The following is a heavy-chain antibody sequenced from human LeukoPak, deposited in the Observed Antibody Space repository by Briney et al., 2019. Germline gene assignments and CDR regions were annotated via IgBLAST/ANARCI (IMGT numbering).Heavy chain of an antibody. CDR1: GFMFSSYA. Sequence: GGSLRLSCADSGFMFSSYAMIWVRQAPGKGLEWVSVISGSAGTIFYADSVKGRFTISRDNSKSTMYLQMNSLRVEDTAIYFCAKDRLPSSSYYSLDYWGQGTLVTVSS. CDR2: ISGSAGTI. J-gene: IGHJ4*02. CDR3: AKDRLPSSSYYSLDY. V-gene: IGHV3-23*01. D-gene: IGHD6-13*01.